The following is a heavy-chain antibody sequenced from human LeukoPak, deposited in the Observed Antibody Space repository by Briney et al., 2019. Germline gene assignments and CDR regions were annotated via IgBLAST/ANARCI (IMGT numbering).Heavy chain of an antibody. CDR2: IIPIFGTA. V-gene: IGHV1-69*13. Sequence: GASVKVSCKASGGTFSSYAISWVRQAPGQGLEWMGGIIPIFGTANYAQKFQGRVTITADESTSTAYMELSSLRSEDTAVYYCARALIDPRNYYDSSGYGFDYWGQGTLVTVSS. CDR1: GGTFSSYA. CDR3: ARALIDPRNYYDSSGYGFDY. D-gene: IGHD3-22*01. J-gene: IGHJ4*02.